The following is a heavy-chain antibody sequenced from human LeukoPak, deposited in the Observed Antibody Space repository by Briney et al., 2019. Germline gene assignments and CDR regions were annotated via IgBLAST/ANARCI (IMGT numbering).Heavy chain of an antibody. V-gene: IGHV1-46*01. Sequence: ASVKVSCKASGYTFTGYYMHWVRQAPGQGLELMGWINPSGGSTRYAQKFQGRGTMTRDTSTSTVYMELSSLRSEDTAVYYCARDASSGYYYYYMDVWGKGTTVTISS. CDR2: INPSGGST. CDR3: ARDASSGYYYYYMDV. CDR1: GYTFTGYY. J-gene: IGHJ6*03. D-gene: IGHD3-10*01.